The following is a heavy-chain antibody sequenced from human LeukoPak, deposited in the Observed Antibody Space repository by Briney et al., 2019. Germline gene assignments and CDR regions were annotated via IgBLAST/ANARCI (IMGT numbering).Heavy chain of an antibody. CDR3: AKDQGEYSSPGVEDY. CDR1: GFTFSSYA. J-gene: IGHJ4*02. D-gene: IGHD6-6*01. CDR2: ISGSGGST. V-gene: IGHV3-23*01. Sequence: GGSLRLSCAASGFTFSSYAMSWVRQAPGKGLEWVSAISGSGGSTYYANSVKGRFTISRDNSKNTLYLQMNSLRAEDTAVYYCAKDQGEYSSPGVEDYWGQGTLVTVSS.